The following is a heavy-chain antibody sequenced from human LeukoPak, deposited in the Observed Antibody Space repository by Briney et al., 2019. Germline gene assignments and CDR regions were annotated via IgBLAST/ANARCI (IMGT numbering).Heavy chain of an antibody. J-gene: IGHJ4*02. V-gene: IGHV4-31*03. Sequence: KPSETLSLTCTVSGGSISSGGYYWSWIRQHPGKGLEWIGYIYYSGSTYYNPSLKSRVTISVDTSKNQFSLKLSSVTAADTAVYYCARGVVPAELHPLDYWGQGTLVTVSS. CDR3: ARGVVPAELHPLDY. CDR2: IYYSGST. CDR1: GGSISSGGYY. D-gene: IGHD2-2*01.